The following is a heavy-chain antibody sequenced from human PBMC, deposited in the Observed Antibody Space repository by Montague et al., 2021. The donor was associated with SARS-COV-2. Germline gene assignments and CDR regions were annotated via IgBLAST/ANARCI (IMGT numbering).Heavy chain of an antibody. CDR2: IYYSGST. V-gene: IGHV4-59*08. D-gene: IGHD3-9*01. CDR1: GDSISNYY. J-gene: IGHJ4*02. Sequence: SETLSLTCTVSGDSISNYYWSWIRRPPGKGLEWLGYIYYSGSTNYNPSLKSRVTISVDTSKNQFSLRLSSVTAADTAVYYCARLPYILPGYAYFDFWGQGSLAIVSS. CDR3: ARLPYILPGYAYFDF.